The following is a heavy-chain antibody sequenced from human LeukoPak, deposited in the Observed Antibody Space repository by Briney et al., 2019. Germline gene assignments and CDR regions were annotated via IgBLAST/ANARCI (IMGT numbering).Heavy chain of an antibody. CDR1: GYTFSGSY. Sequence: ASVKVSCKASGYTFSGSYIHWVRQAPGQGLEWMGRINPNSGDTNYAQKFQGRVTMTRDTSISTAYMELSSLTSDDTAVYFCARSAEHCNNGVCFTDYYMDVWGKGTTVTVSS. V-gene: IGHV1-2*06. CDR3: ARSAEHCNNGVCFTDYYMDV. CDR2: INPNSGDT. D-gene: IGHD2-8*01. J-gene: IGHJ6*03.